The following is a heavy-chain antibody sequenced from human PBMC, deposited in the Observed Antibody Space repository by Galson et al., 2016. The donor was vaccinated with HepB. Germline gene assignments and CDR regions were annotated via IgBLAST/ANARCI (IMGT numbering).Heavy chain of an antibody. CDR1: GDSVYNNGAA. CDR3: ARAVMLGRGTDV. V-gene: IGHV6-1*01. D-gene: IGHD3-10*01. J-gene: IGHJ6*02. Sequence: CAISGDSVYNNGAAWVWIRQSPSRGLEWLGRTFYRSTWENHYTGSVRNRITISPDTSRNQFSLHLNSVTPEDTAVYYCARAVMLGRGTDVWGQGTTVTVSS. CDR2: TFYRSTWEN.